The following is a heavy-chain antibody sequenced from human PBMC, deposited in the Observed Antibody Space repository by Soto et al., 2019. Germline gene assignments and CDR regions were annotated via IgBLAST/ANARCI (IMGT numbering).Heavy chain of an antibody. D-gene: IGHD6-19*01. J-gene: IGHJ4*02. CDR1: GFTFSSYW. Sequence: DVQLVESGGGLVQPGGSLRLSCAASGFTFSSYWMHWVRQAPGKGLVWVSRINSDGSSTSYADSVRGRFTISRDNAKNTLYLQMNSLRAEDTAVYYCARGAVAGNDLDYRGQGTLVTVPS. CDR2: INSDGSST. CDR3: ARGAVAGNDLDY. V-gene: IGHV3-74*02.